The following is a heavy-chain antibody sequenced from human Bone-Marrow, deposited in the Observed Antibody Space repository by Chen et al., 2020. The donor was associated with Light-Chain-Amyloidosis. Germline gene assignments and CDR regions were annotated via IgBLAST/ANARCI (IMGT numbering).Heavy chain of an antibody. CDR1: GYTFTGYH. D-gene: IGHD2-2*01. V-gene: IGHV1-2*02. J-gene: IGHJ6*02. CDR2: INPNSDST. CDR3: ARGLHCSNTNCYLEFYYNAMDV. Sequence: QVQLVQSGAEVKKPGASVKVSCEASGYTFTGYHMPWVRQAPGQGLEWMGWINPNSDSTIYAQKLQCRVTMTRDTSISTVYIELSRLRSDDTAVYYCARGLHCSNTNCYLEFYYNAMDVWGQGTTVTVSS.